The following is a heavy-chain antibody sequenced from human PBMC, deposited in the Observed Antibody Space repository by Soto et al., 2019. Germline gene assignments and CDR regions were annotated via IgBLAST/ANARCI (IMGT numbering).Heavy chain of an antibody. CDR1: GYTFTSYD. V-gene: IGHV1-8*01. D-gene: IGHD1-26*01. CDR2: MNPNSGNT. J-gene: IGHJ5*02. CDR3: AISPKWVYNWFDP. Sequence: GASVKVSCKASGYTFTSYDINWVRQATGQGLEWMGWMNPNSGNTGYAQKFQGRVTMTRNTSISTAYMELSSLRSEDTAVYYCAISPKWVYNWFDPWGQGTLVTVSS.